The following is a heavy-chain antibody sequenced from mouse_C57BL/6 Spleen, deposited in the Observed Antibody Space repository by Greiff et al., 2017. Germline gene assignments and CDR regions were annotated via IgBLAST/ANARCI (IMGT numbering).Heavy chain of an antibody. Sequence: EVQGVESGGGLVKPGGSLKLSCAASGFTFSDYGMHWVRQAPEKGLEWVAYISSGSSTIYYADTVKGRFTISRDNAKNTLFLQMTSLRSEDTAMYYCARPYLYGSSPWFAYWGQGTLVTVSA. V-gene: IGHV5-17*01. J-gene: IGHJ3*01. CDR2: ISSGSSTI. CDR1: GFTFSDYG. D-gene: IGHD1-1*01. CDR3: ARPYLYGSSPWFAY.